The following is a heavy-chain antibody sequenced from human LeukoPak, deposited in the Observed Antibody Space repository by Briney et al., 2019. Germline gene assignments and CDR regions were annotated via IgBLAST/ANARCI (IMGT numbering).Heavy chain of an antibody. V-gene: IGHV4-59*01. D-gene: IGHD5-18*01. J-gene: IGHJ6*03. Sequence: SETLSLTCTVSGGSISSYYWSWIRQPPGKGLEWIGYIYYSGRTNYNPSLKSPVTISVDTSKNQFSLKLSSVTAADTAVYYCARAGRGYNYGFVPSEVDYYYYMDVWGKGTTVTVSS. CDR2: IYYSGRT. CDR3: ARAGRGYNYGFVPSEVDYYYYMDV. CDR1: GGSISSYY.